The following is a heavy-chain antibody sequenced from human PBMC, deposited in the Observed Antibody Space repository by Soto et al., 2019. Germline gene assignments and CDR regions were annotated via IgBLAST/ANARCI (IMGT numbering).Heavy chain of an antibody. CDR2: MSHSGGT. CDR1: GGFVSSGSYY. J-gene: IGHJ3*02. CDR3: AREERGTATTVVDAFDI. Sequence: QVQLQQWGAGLLKPSETLSLTCAVYGGFVSSGSYYWSWIRQPPGKGLEWIGEMSHSGGTHFNPSLKSRVPIPVPRSKNHFPLKMSSVPAADTALYYCAREERGTATTVVDAFDIWGPGTMVTVSS. D-gene: IGHD1-1*01. V-gene: IGHV4-34*01.